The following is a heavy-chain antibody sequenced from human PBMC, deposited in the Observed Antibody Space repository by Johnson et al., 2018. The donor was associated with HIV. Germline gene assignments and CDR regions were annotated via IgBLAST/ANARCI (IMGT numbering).Heavy chain of an antibody. J-gene: IGHJ3*02. CDR1: GFTVTNKY. CDR2: MYGGGRT. Sequence: VQLVESGGGLVQPGGSLRLSCAASGFTVTNKYMSWVRQAPGKGLEWVSVMYGGGRTYHADSVKGRFSLSRDNSKNTLYLQMNSLRAEDTAVYYCARDGGSTRGDAFDIWGQGTMVTVSS. CDR3: ARDGGSTRGDAFDI. D-gene: IGHD1-26*01. V-gene: IGHV3-66*01.